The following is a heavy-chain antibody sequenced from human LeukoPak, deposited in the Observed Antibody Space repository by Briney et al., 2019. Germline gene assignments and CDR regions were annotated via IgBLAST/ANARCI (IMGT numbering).Heavy chain of an antibody. CDR2: IYPGDSDT. D-gene: IGHD3-9*01. CDR1: GYSFTSYW. V-gene: IGHV5-51*01. Sequence: GESLKISCKGSGYSFTSYWIGWVRQMPGKGLEWMGIIYPGDSDTRYSPSFQGQVTISADKSISNAYLQWSSLKASDTAMYFFSSRRRHTRLTFDYWGQGTLVTVSS. CDR3: SSRRRHTRLTFDY. J-gene: IGHJ4*02.